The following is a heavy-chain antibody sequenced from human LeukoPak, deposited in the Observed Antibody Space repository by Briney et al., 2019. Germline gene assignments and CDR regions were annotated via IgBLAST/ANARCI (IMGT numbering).Heavy chain of an antibody. J-gene: IGHJ4*02. D-gene: IGHD6-19*01. CDR3: ARQAVAGDYYFDY. V-gene: IGHV1-2*02. Sequence: ASVKVSCKASGYTFTGYYMHWVRQAPGQGLEWMGWINHNSGGTNYAQKFQGRVTMTRDTSISTAYMELSRLRSDDTAVYYCARQAVAGDYYFDYWGQGPLVTVSS. CDR2: INHNSGGT. CDR1: GYTFTGYY.